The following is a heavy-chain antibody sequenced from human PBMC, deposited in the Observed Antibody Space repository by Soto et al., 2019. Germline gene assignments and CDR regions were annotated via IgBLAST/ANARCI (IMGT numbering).Heavy chain of an antibody. CDR3: ARGAYGEVDY. J-gene: IGHJ4*02. CDR1: GGSISSGGYS. V-gene: IGHV4-30-2*01. CDR2: IYHSGST. D-gene: IGHD4-17*01. Sequence: PSETLSLTCAVSGGSISSGGYSWSWIRQPPGKGLEWIGYIYHSGSTYYNPSLKSRVTISVDRSKNQFSLKLSSVTAADTAVYYCARGAYGEVDYWGQGTLVTVSS.